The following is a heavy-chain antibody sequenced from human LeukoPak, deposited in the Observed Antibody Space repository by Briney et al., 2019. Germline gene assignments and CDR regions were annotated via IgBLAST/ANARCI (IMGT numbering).Heavy chain of an antibody. D-gene: IGHD1-26*01. CDR3: ARGRGGSSTLGYYYYSMDV. V-gene: IGHV4-34*01. Sequence: SETLALTCAVCGGSFRGYYWSWIRQPPGKGREWIGDINHSGSTNYNPSLKSRVTISVDTSKNQFSLKLSSVPAADTAVYYCARGRGGSSTLGYYYYSMDVWRKGTTATVSS. CDR1: GGSFRGYY. J-gene: IGHJ6*03. CDR2: INHSGST.